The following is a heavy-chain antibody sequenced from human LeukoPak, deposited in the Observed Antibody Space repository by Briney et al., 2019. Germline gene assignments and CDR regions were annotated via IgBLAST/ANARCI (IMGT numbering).Heavy chain of an antibody. V-gene: IGHV3-11*04. J-gene: IGHJ5*02. CDR3: ARIYCSSTSCYFVP. CDR2: LTSTGRNI. Sequence: GRSLRLSCAASGFTLSDYYMSGIRQAPGRGPEWVSYLTSTGRNIYYADFVKGRFTISRDNAENSLYLQMHSLRAEDTAVYYCARIYCSSTSCYFVPLGQGTLVTVSS. D-gene: IGHD2-2*01. CDR1: GFTLSDYY.